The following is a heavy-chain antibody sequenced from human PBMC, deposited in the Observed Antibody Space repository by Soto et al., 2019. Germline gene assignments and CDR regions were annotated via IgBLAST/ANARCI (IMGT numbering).Heavy chain of an antibody. Sequence: SVKVSCKALGNTFTYRYLHWVRQAPGQALEWMGWITPFNGDVHYAQKFQERVTITRDRSINTAYMRMSSLRSEDTAMYYCASGGAGSGPFTWELPDYWGQGTLVTVSS. J-gene: IGHJ4*02. CDR1: GNTFTYRY. D-gene: IGHD1-26*01. V-gene: IGHV1-45*02. CDR3: ASGGAGSGPFTWELPDY. CDR2: ITPFNGDV.